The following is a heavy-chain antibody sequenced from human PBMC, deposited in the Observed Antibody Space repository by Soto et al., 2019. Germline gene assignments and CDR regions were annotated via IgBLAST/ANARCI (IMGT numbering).Heavy chain of an antibody. Sequence: QVQLQESGPGLLKPSETLSLTCSVSGGSVRSYCWSWIRQPPGKGLEWIGYTSYSGSTTYNSSLKSRVTISVDTSKNQFSLKLSSVIAADTAVYYCATYRDGFINYWGQGTLVTVSS. D-gene: IGHD3-10*01. CDR3: ATYRDGFINY. CDR1: GGSVRSYC. CDR2: TSYSGST. V-gene: IGHV4-59*08. J-gene: IGHJ4*02.